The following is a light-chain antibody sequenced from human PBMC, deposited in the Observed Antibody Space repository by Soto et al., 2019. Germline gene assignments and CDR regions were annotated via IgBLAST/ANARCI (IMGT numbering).Light chain of an antibody. CDR3: SSYSSSSTLL. Sequence: QSALTQPASVSGSPGQSITISCTGTSRDVGGYNYVSWYQQHPGKVPKLMIYEVTNRPSGVSNRFSGSKSGTTASLTISGLQAEDEADYYCSSYSSSSTLLFGGGTQLTVL. J-gene: IGLJ3*02. CDR2: EVT. V-gene: IGLV2-14*01. CDR1: SRDVGGYNY.